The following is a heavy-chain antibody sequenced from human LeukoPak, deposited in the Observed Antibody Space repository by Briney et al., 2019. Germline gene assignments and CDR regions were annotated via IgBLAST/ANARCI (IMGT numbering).Heavy chain of an antibody. CDR2: ISAYNGNT. CDR3: ATGFLAYYDSSGYHRAEYFQH. CDR1: GYTFTSYG. V-gene: IGHV1-18*01. D-gene: IGHD3-22*01. J-gene: IGHJ1*01. Sequence: ASVKVSCKASGYTFTSYGISWVRQAPGQGLEWMGWISAYNGNTNYAQKLQGRVTMTEDTSTDTAYMELSSLRSEDTAVYYCATGFLAYYDSSGYHRAEYFQHWGQGTLVTVSS.